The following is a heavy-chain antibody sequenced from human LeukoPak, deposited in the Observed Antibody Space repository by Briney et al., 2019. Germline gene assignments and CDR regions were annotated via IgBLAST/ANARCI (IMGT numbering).Heavy chain of an antibody. V-gene: IGHV4-34*01. J-gene: IGHJ5*02. CDR3: ARVVPEDIVVVPAAMGWFDP. Sequence: PSETLSLTCAVYGGSFSGYYWSWIRQPPGKGLEWIGEINHSGSTYYNPSLKSRVTISVDTSKNQFSLKLSSVTAADTAVYYCARVVPEDIVVVPAAMGWFDPWGQGTLVTVSS. CDR2: INHSGST. D-gene: IGHD2-2*01. CDR1: GGSFSGYY.